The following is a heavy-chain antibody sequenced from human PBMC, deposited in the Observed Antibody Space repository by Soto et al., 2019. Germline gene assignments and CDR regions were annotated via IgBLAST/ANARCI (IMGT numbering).Heavy chain of an antibody. CDR3: ARVYSWYNWNDDNYYYYMDV. CDR2: MNPNSGNT. CDR1: GYTFTSYD. D-gene: IGHD1-1*01. V-gene: IGHV1-8*01. J-gene: IGHJ6*03. Sequence: ASVKVSCKASGYTFTSYDINWVRQATGQGLEWMGWMNPNSGNTGYAQKFQGRVTMTRNTSISTAYMELSSLRSEDTAVYYFARVYSWYNWNDDNYYYYMDVWGKGTTVTVSS.